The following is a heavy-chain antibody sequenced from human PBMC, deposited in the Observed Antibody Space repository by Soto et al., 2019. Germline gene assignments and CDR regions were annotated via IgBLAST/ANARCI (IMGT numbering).Heavy chain of an antibody. J-gene: IGHJ4*02. V-gene: IGHV3-7*03. CDR2: IKEDGSER. Sequence: EVQLVESGGGLVQPGGSLRLSCAASGFTLSSCWMTWVRQAPGKGLEWVANIKEDGSERYYVDSVKGRFTVSRDNAKNSLYLQMNSLRVEDTAVYYCVTPQFDYWGQGTLVIVSS. CDR1: GFTLSSCW. CDR3: VTPQFDY.